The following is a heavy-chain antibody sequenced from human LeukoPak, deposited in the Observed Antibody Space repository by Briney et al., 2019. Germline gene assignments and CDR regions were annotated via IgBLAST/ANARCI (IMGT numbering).Heavy chain of an antibody. CDR1: GGSISTYY. V-gene: IGHV4-59*01. CDR3: ARVDANWGVVDY. D-gene: IGHD7-27*01. CDR2: FHYSGTT. J-gene: IGHJ4*02. Sequence: GTLSLTCTVSGGSISTYYWSWIRQPPGKGLEWIGYFHYSGTTNYNPSLKSRVTISVDTSKNQFSLKLSSVTAADTAVYYCARVDANWGVVDYWGQGTLVTVSS.